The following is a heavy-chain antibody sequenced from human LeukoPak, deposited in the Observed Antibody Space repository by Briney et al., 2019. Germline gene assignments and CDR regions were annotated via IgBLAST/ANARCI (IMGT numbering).Heavy chain of an antibody. CDR3: ARAEVGSGRLRTFDY. CDR2: IYPGDSDT. J-gene: IGHJ4*02. CDR1: GYSFTSYW. Sequence: PGESLKISCKGSGYSFTSYWIGWVRQMPGKGLEWMGIIYPGDSDTRYSPSFQGQVTISADKSISTAYLQCSSLKASDTAMYYCARAEVGSGRLRTFDYWGQGTLVTVSS. V-gene: IGHV5-51*03. D-gene: IGHD3-10*01.